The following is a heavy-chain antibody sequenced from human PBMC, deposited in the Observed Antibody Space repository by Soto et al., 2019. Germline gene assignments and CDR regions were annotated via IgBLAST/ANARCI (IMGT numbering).Heavy chain of an antibody. Sequence: QVQLVQSGAEVRKPGASVKVSCKASGYTFTDYGVSWVRQAPGQGLEWMGWINTYNAKTNYAPKVQARVTMTTDTSTTTAYMELKSLKSHDTAVYYCARDQYAVGGDFWGQGTQVTVPS. CDR1: GYTFTDYG. V-gene: IGHV1-18*01. J-gene: IGHJ1*01. D-gene: IGHD2-21*02. CDR3: ARDQYAVGGDF. CDR2: INTYNAKT.